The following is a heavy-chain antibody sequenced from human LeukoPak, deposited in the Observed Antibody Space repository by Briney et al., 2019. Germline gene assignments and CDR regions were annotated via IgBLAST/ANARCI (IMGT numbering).Heavy chain of an antibody. CDR1: EFKFRTYE. J-gene: IGHJ4*02. D-gene: IGHD6-19*01. CDR2: ISSSGSTV. CDR3: SLLAVASPQDY. V-gene: IGHV3-48*03. Sequence: GGKLSISWGSPEFKFRTYEMHWVRQAPGKGLEWVSDISSSGSTVYYADSVKGRFTTSRDNAKNFLYLQMHSLRAEDTAVYYCSLLAVASPQDYWGQGILVTVSS.